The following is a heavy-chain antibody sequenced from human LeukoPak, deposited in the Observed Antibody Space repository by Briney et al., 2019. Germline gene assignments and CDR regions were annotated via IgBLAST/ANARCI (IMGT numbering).Heavy chain of an antibody. J-gene: IGHJ6*03. V-gene: IGHV4-61*08. CDR1: GDSISSGGYS. CDR2: IYYIGST. CDR3: ARCPYMDV. Sequence: SETLSLTCALSGDSISSGGYSCSWIRQPPGKGLEWIGYIYYIGSTNYNPSLTSRVTIPVDTSNNQFSLHLSSVVAADTAVYYCARCPYMDVWGKGTTVTVSS.